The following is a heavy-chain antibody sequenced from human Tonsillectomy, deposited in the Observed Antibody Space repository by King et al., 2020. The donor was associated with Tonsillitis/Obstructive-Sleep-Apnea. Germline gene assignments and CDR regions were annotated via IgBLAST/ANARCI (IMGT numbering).Heavy chain of an antibody. Sequence: VQLVESGGGVVQPGRSLRLSCAASGFTFSSYGMHWVRQAPGKGLEWVAVRWYDGSNKYYADSVKGRFTISRDNSKNTLYLQMNSLRAEDTAVYYCASDWVGATGFLSWGQGALVTVSS. D-gene: IGHD1-26*01. V-gene: IGHV3-33*01. J-gene: IGHJ5*02. CDR1: GFTFSSYG. CDR2: RWYDGSNK. CDR3: ASDWVGATGFLS.